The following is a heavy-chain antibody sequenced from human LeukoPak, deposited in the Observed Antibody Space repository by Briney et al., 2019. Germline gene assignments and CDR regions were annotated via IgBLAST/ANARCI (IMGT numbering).Heavy chain of an antibody. CDR3: ARVLSSYYYDSSGYDYFDY. CDR2: IIPIFGTA. CDR1: GATFSSYA. V-gene: IGHV1-69*05. Sequence: ASVKVSCTASGATFSSYATSWVRQAPGQGLEWMGGIIPIFGTANYAQKFQGRVTITTDESTSTAYMELSSLRSEDTAVYYCARVLSSYYYDSSGYDYFDYWGQGTLVTVSS. D-gene: IGHD3-22*01. J-gene: IGHJ4*02.